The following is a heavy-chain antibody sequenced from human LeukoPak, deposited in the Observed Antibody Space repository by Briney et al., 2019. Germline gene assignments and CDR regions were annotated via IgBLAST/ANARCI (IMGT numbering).Heavy chain of an antibody. CDR3: YLSSGY. CDR1: GFTFSSYW. V-gene: IGHV3-7*01. Sequence: PGGSLRLSCAASGFTFSSYWMSWVRQAPGKGLEWVANTKQDGSENYYVDSVKGRFTISRGNAKNSLYLQMNSLRAEDTAVYYCYLSSGYWGQGTLVTVSS. J-gene: IGHJ4*02. D-gene: IGHD3-16*02. CDR2: TKQDGSEN.